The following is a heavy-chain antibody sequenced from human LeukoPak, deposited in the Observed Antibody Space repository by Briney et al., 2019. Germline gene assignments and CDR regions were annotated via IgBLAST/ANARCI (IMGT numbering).Heavy chain of an antibody. D-gene: IGHD2-2*01. Sequence: SETLSLTCTVSGDSIISTNYYWGWIRQPPGKGLEWIGHIYYSGATYYNPSLKSRVTISVDTSKNQFSLKLMSVTAADTAVYYCVRSAPTLGYCSTSSCSYWSFDLWGRGALVTVAS. CDR1: GDSIISTNYY. CDR3: VRSAPTLGYCSTSSCSYWSFDL. J-gene: IGHJ2*01. CDR2: IYYSGAT. V-gene: IGHV4-39*07.